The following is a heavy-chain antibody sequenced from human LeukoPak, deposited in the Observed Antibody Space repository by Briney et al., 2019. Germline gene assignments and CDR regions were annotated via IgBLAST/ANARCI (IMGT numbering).Heavy chain of an antibody. D-gene: IGHD2-2*01. CDR2: IIPILGIA. Sequence: EASVKVSCKASGGTFSSYAISWVRQAPGQGLEWMGRIIPILGIANYAQKFQGRVTITADESTSTAYMELSSLRSEDTAVYYCARDRGTSWRDLDYWGQGTLVTVSS. J-gene: IGHJ4*02. CDR3: ARDRGTSWRDLDY. V-gene: IGHV1-69*04. CDR1: GGTFSSYA.